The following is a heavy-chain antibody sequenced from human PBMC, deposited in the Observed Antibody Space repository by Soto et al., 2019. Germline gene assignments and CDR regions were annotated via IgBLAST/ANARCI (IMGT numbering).Heavy chain of an antibody. V-gene: IGHV3-30-3*01. J-gene: IGHJ4*02. CDR3: ARDQTAFPFDY. D-gene: IGHD3-16*01. Sequence: PGGSLRLSCAASGFTFSSYAMHWVRQAPGKGLEWVAVISYDGSNKYYADSVKGRFTISRDNSKNTLYLQMNSLRAEDTAVYYCARDQTAFPFDYSGQGTLVTVSS. CDR2: ISYDGSNK. CDR1: GFTFSSYA.